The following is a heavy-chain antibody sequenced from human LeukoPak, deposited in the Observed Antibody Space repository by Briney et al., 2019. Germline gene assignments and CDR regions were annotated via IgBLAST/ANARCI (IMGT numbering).Heavy chain of an antibody. CDR3: ARDTGRMGSQV. J-gene: IGHJ4*02. Sequence: GGSLRLSCAASGFTFSSYAMHWVRQAPGKGLEWVAVISYDGSNKYYADSVKGRFTISRDNSKNTLYLQMNSLRSDDTAVYYCARDTGRMGSQVWGQGTLVTVSS. V-gene: IGHV3-30-3*01. CDR2: ISYDGSNK. D-gene: IGHD1-14*01. CDR1: GFTFSSYA.